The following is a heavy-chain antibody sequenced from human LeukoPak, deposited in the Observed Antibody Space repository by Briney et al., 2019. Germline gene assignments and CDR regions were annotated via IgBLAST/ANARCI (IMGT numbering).Heavy chain of an antibody. CDR1: GGSVSIYY. D-gene: IGHD6-13*01. CDR2: IYYSGST. J-gene: IGHJ5*02. Sequence: KSSETLSLTCSVSGGSVSIYYWTWIRQIPGKGLEWIGYIYYSGSTNYNPSLKSRVTISVDTSKNQFSLKLSSVTAADTAVYYCARVYSSSWYHWFDPWGQGTLVTVSS. V-gene: IGHV4-59*02. CDR3: ARVYSSSWYHWFDP.